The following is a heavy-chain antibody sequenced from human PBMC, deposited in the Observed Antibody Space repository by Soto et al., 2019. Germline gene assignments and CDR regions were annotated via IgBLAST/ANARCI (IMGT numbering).Heavy chain of an antibody. CDR3: ARGRTGTTYGGMDV. V-gene: IGHV3-66*01. D-gene: IGHD1-7*01. CDR2: IHSGGDT. CDR1: GFAVSSNY. J-gene: IGHJ6*02. Sequence: EVQLVESGGDLVQPGGSLRLSCAASGFAVSSNYMTWVRQAPGKGLEWVSVIHSGGDTHYADSVRGRFTISRDNSKNTLYREMNSLRAEDRAVYYCARGRTGTTYGGMDVWGQGTTVTVSS.